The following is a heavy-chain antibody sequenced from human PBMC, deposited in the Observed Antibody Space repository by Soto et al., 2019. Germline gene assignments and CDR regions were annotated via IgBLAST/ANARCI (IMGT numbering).Heavy chain of an antibody. J-gene: IGHJ4*02. V-gene: IGHV3-30-3*01. CDR2: ISYDGSNK. CDR1: GFTFSSYA. Sequence: QVQLVESGGGVVQPGRSLRLSCAASGFTFSSYAMHWVRQAPGKGLEWVAVISYDGSNKYYADSVKGRFTISRDNSKDTLYLKMYRQRAEVTAVYYCARDSAADPFYGSNGVCPTTIPDYWGQGTLVTVSS. D-gene: IGHD2-8*01. CDR3: ARDSAADPFYGSNGVCPTTIPDY.